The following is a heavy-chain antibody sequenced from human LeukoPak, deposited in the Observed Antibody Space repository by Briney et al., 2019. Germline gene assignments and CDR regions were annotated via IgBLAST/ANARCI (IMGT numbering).Heavy chain of an antibody. V-gene: IGHV3-30*03. CDR3: ASDSPHYGMDV. CDR1: GFTFSSYG. Sequence: GGSLRLSCAASGFTFSSYGMHWVRQAPGKGLEWVAVISYDGSNKYYADSVKGRFTISRDNSKNTLYLQMNSLRAEDTAVYHCASDSPHYGMDVWGQGTTVTVSS. J-gene: IGHJ6*02. CDR2: ISYDGSNK.